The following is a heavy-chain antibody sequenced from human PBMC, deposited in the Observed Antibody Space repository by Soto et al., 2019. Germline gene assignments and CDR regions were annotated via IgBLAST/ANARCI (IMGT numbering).Heavy chain of an antibody. J-gene: IGHJ6*02. D-gene: IGHD3-10*01. Sequence: PGGSLRLSCAASGFTFSDAWMNWVRQAPGKGLEWVGRIKSKTDGGTTDYAAPVKGRFTISRDDSKNTLYLQMNSLKTEDTALYYCTTAGTMVRGVIPNYYYGMDVWGQGTTVTVSS. CDR1: GFTFSDAW. V-gene: IGHV3-15*07. CDR2: IKSKTDGGTT. CDR3: TTAGTMVRGVIPNYYYGMDV.